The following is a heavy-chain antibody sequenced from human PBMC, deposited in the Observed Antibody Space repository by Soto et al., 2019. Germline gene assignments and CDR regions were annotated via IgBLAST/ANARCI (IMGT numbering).Heavy chain of an antibody. Sequence: QITLKESGPTLVKPTQTLTLTCTFSGFSLSTSGVGVAWIRQPPGKALEWLALIYWDDDKRYSPSLKSRLTITKDTSKNQVVLTMTNMDPVDTATYYCAHRRTYGSGSYSFGYWGQGTLFTVSS. CDR3: AHRRTYGSGSYSFGY. V-gene: IGHV2-5*02. D-gene: IGHD3-10*01. J-gene: IGHJ4*02. CDR1: GFSLSTSGVG. CDR2: IYWDDDK.